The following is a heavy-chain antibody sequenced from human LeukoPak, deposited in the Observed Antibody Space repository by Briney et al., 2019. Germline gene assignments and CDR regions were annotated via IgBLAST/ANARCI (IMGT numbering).Heavy chain of an antibody. V-gene: IGHV1-69*13. CDR1: GYTFTGYY. Sequence: SVRVSCKASGYTFTGYYMHWVRQAPGQGLEWMGGIIPIFGTANYAQKFQGRVTITADESTSTAYMELSSLRSEDTAVYYCARDQGYSYGYDYYYYGMDVWGQGTTVTVSS. CDR2: IIPIFGTA. J-gene: IGHJ6*02. D-gene: IGHD5-18*01. CDR3: ARDQGYSYGYDYYYYGMDV.